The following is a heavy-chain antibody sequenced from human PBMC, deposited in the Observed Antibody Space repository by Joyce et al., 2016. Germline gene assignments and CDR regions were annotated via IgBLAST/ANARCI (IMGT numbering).Heavy chain of an antibody. CDR2: TYYRSKWYS. V-gene: IGHV6-1*01. CDR3: ARDLPRATTGTRSFDY. J-gene: IGHJ4*02. Sequence: QVQLQQSGPGLVKPSQTLSLTCAISGDSVFSNSAAWNWIRQSPSRGLEWRGRTYYRSKWYSDYGVSVRGRITINPDTSKNQFSLQLKSVTPEDTAVYYCARDLPRATTGTRSFDYWGQGALVTVSS. CDR1: GDSVFSNSAA. D-gene: IGHD1-1*01.